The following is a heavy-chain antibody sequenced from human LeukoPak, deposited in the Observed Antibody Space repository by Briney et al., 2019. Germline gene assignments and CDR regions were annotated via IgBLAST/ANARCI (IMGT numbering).Heavy chain of an antibody. CDR1: GGTFSSYA. Sequence: SVKVSCKASGGTFSSYAISWVPEAPGQGLEGMGRIIPIFGTANYAQKFQGRVTITPDKSTSTAYMGLSSLRSEETAVYYCAGDPWGRWELPFDYWGQSNLVTVSS. CDR3: AGDPWGRWELPFDY. V-gene: IGHV1-69*06. D-gene: IGHD1-26*01. CDR2: IIPIFGTA. J-gene: IGHJ4*02.